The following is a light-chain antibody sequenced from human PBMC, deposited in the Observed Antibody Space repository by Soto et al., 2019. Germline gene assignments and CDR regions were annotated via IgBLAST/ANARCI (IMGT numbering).Light chain of an antibody. CDR2: GSS. V-gene: IGLV1-40*01. J-gene: IGLJ2*01. CDR3: QSYDNTLSASV. CDR1: SSNIGAGHV. Sequence: QSVLTQPPSVSGAPGQRVTISCTGSSSNIGAGHVVHWYQQFPGRAPNLLIYGSSNRPSGVPDRFSGSKSGTSASLAITGLQAEDDAVYYCQSYDNTLSASVFGGGTKVTVL.